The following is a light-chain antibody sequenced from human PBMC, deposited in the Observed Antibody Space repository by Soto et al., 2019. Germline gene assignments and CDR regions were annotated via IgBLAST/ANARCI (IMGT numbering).Light chain of an antibody. Sequence: QSALTKPSSVSVSPGHSITISYTVTSSDVGGYNYVSWYQQHPGKAPKLMIYEVRNRPSGISNRFSGSKSGNTASLTISGLQAEDEADYYCTSYTSSSPYVFGTGTKVTVL. CDR1: SSDVGGYNY. CDR3: TSYTSSSPYV. J-gene: IGLJ1*01. CDR2: EVR. V-gene: IGLV2-14*01.